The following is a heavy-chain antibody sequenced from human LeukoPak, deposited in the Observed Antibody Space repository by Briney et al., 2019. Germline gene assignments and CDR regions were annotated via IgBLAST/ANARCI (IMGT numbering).Heavy chain of an antibody. CDR3: AREVVVAATDWFDP. J-gene: IGHJ5*02. Sequence: GSLRLSCAASGFTFSSYSVNWVRQAPGKGLEWVSYISSSSSTIYYADSVKGRFTISRDNAKNSPYLQMNSLRDENTAVYYCAREVVVAATDWFDPWGQGTLVTVS. CDR1: GFTFSSYS. V-gene: IGHV3-48*02. D-gene: IGHD2-15*01. CDR2: ISSSSSTI.